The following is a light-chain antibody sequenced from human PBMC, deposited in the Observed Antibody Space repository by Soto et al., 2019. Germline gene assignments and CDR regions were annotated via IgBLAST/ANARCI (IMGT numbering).Light chain of an antibody. J-gene: IGKJ4*01. CDR2: GAS. Sequence: EIMMTQSPGTLSVSPGEGATLSCTASQSVNLNLAWYQQKPGQPPRLLIYGASSRATGIPDRFSGSGSGTDFTLTISRLEPEDFAVYYCQQYGSSPRLTFGGGTKVEIK. CDR3: QQYGSSPRLT. CDR1: QSVNLN. V-gene: IGKV3-20*01.